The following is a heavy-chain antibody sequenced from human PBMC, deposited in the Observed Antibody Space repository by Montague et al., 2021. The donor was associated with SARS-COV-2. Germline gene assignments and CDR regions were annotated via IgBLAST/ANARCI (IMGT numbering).Heavy chain of an antibody. Sequence: ETLSLTCTVSGSSITSYYWSWIRQAPGKGLEWIAYIYSSGSASYNPSLRSRVTMSVDKSTNQFSLRLNSVTAADTAVYYCARVFRGQRLAFDFWGQGALVIVSS. CDR3: ARVFRGQRLAFDF. CDR1: GSSITSYY. J-gene: IGHJ4*02. CDR2: IYSSGSA. D-gene: IGHD6-25*01. V-gene: IGHV4-59*12.